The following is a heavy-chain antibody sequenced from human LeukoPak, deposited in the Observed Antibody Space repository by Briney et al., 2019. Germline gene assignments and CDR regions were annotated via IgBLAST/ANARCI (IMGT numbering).Heavy chain of an antibody. V-gene: IGHV1-69*13. CDR1: GYTFTGYY. J-gene: IGHJ3*02. D-gene: IGHD2-21*02. CDR2: IIPIFGTA. CDR3: AREVTYCGGDCYGAFDI. Sequence: SVKVSCKASGYTFTGYYMHWVRQAPGQGLEWMGGIIPIFGTANYAQKFQGRVTITADESTSTAYMELSSLRSEDTAVYYCAREVTYCGGDCYGAFDIWGQGTMVTVSS.